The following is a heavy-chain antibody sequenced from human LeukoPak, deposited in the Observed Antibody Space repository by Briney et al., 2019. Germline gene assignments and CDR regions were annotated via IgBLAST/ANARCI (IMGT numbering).Heavy chain of an antibody. CDR2: ISLYNPKT. CDR1: GYTFTSYA. CDR3: ARLGEAGDPSRAEYFQH. Sequence: ASVTVSCKASGYTFTSYAITWVRQAPGQGLDWMGWISLYNPKTNYAQKFQGRVTMTTDTSTTTAYMELTSLTSDDTAVYYCARLGEAGDPSRAEYFQHWGQGTLLTVSS. D-gene: IGHD6-19*01. V-gene: IGHV1-18*01. J-gene: IGHJ1*01.